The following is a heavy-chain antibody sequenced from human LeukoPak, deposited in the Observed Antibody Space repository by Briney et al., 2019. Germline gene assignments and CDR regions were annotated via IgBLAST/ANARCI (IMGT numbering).Heavy chain of an antibody. CDR3: AKDLRGAADY. CDR2: ISYDGSNK. V-gene: IGHV3-30*04. J-gene: IGHJ4*02. Sequence: PGGSLRLSCAASGFTFSSYAMHWVRQAPGKGLEWVAVISYDGSNKYYADSVKGRFTISRDNSKNTLYLQMNSLRAEDTAVYYCAKDLRGAADYWGQGTLVTVSS. CDR1: GFTFSSYA. D-gene: IGHD1-26*01.